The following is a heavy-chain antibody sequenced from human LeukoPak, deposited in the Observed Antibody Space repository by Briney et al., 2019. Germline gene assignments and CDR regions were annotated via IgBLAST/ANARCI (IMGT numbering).Heavy chain of an antibody. CDR1: GGSISSSSYY. CDR3: ARGPFYYDRGGAFDY. Sequence: PSETLSLTCTVSGGSISSSSYYWGWIRQPPGKGLEWIGSIYYSGSTYYNPSLKIRVTISVDTSKNQFSLKLSSVTAADTAVYYCARGPFYYDRGGAFDYWGQGTLVTVSS. V-gene: IGHV4-39*01. CDR2: IYYSGST. J-gene: IGHJ4*02. D-gene: IGHD3-22*01.